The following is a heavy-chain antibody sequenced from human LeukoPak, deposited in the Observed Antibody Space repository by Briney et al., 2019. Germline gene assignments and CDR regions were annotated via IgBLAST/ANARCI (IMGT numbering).Heavy chain of an antibody. Sequence: GGSLRLSCAASGFNFADHGMSWVRQAPGKGLEWVSGLDRNGDITGFADSVKGRFTISRDNAKSSLYLQMNSLRAEDTALYYCARTFTKYYYDSSGILNYWGQGTLVTVSS. CDR1: GFNFADHG. J-gene: IGHJ4*02. D-gene: IGHD3-22*01. CDR3: ARTFTKYYYDSSGILNY. CDR2: LDRNGDIT. V-gene: IGHV3-20*04.